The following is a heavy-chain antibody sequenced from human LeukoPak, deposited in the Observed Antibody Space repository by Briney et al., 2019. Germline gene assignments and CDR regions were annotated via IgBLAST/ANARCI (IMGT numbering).Heavy chain of an antibody. CDR1: GFIFSSYA. V-gene: IGHV3-23*01. CDR3: AKDIVVVTSGANAFDI. D-gene: IGHD2-21*02. Sequence: SGGSLRLSCAASGFIFSSYAMRWVRQAPGEGLEWVSDNSGSGGSTYYGDSVKRRFTISRDKSKNTLYLQMSSVRAEDTAVYFCAKDIVVVTSGANAFDIWGQGTMVTVSS. CDR2: NSGSGGST. J-gene: IGHJ3*02.